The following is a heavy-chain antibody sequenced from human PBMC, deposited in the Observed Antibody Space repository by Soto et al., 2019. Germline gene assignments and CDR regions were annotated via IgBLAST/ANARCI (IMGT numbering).Heavy chain of an antibody. Sequence: QVQLVQSGAEVKKPGSSVKVSCKASGGTFSSYAISWVRQAPGQGLEWMGGIIPIFGTANYAQKFQGRVTITADESTSTASMELSSLRSADTAVYYCAVIGDGSHPGTHSGYWGQGTLVTVSS. J-gene: IGHJ4*02. CDR3: AVIGDGSHPGTHSGY. CDR2: IIPIFGTA. D-gene: IGHD3-16*02. V-gene: IGHV1-69*12. CDR1: GGTFSSYA.